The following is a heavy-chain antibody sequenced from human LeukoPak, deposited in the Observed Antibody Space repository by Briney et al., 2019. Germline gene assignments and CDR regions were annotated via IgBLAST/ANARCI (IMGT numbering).Heavy chain of an antibody. CDR2: IYYSGST. Sequence: SETLSLTCTVSGGPISSYCWSWIRQPPGKGLEWIGYIYYSGSTYYNPSLKSRVTISVDTSKNQFSLKLSSVTAADTAVYYCARFYLAAAGAFDYWGQGTLVTVSS. J-gene: IGHJ4*02. CDR3: ARFYLAAAGAFDY. D-gene: IGHD6-13*01. V-gene: IGHV4-59*08. CDR1: GGPISSYC.